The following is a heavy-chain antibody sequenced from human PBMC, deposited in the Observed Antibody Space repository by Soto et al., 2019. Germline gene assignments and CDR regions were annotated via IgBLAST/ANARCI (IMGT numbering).Heavy chain of an antibody. Sequence: PSETLSRTCTVSGGSISSGGYYWSWIRQHPGKGLEWIGYIYYSGSTYYNPSLKSRVTISVDTSKNQFSLKLSSVTAADTAVYYCARQSAYDFWRGYTPTDAFDIWCQGTMVTVS. CDR2: IYYSGST. J-gene: IGHJ3*02. D-gene: IGHD3-3*01. V-gene: IGHV4-31*03. CDR1: GGSISSGGYY. CDR3: ARQSAYDFWRGYTPTDAFDI.